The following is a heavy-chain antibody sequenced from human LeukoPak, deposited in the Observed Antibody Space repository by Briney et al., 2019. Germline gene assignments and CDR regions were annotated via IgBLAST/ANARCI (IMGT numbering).Heavy chain of an antibody. CDR1: GSSISSGSYY. D-gene: IGHD3-3*01. CDR2: IYTSGST. Sequence: SQTLSLTCTVSGSSISSGSYYWSWIRQPAGKGLEWIGRIYTSGSTNYNPSLKSRVTISVDTSKNQFSLKLSSVTAADTAVYYCARGYDFWSGYSPQGYYYYYYMDVWGKGTTVTVSS. V-gene: IGHV4-61*02. J-gene: IGHJ6*03. CDR3: ARGYDFWSGYSPQGYYYYYYMDV.